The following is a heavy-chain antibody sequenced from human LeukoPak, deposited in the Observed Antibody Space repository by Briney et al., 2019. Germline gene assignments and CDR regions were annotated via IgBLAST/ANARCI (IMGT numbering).Heavy chain of an antibody. J-gene: IGHJ6*03. CDR3: ARMRRGAARLPGFYYYYMDV. D-gene: IGHD6-6*01. CDR1: GYTFTSYD. Sequence: GASVKVSCKASGYTFTSYDINWVRQATGQGLEWMGWFNPNSGSAGYAQNFQGRVTITGDTSMSTAYMELTSLRSEDTAVYYCARMRRGAARLPGFYYYYMDVWGKGTTVTVSS. CDR2: FNPNSGSA. V-gene: IGHV1-8*03.